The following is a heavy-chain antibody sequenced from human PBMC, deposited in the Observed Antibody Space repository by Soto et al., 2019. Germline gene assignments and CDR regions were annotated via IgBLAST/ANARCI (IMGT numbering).Heavy chain of an antibody. D-gene: IGHD3-3*01. V-gene: IGHV3-23*01. J-gene: IGHJ5*02. CDR2: SYSTGGT. Sequence: GGSLRLSCAASGFTLGKYTMGWVRQAPGKGLEWVAESYSTGGTEYADSVKGRFTISRDNSKNTLFLQMNSLGVEDTAVYYCARGPRATIFGVVRPSRGFDPWGQGTLVTVSS. CDR3: ARGPRATIFGVVRPSRGFDP. CDR1: GFTLGKYT.